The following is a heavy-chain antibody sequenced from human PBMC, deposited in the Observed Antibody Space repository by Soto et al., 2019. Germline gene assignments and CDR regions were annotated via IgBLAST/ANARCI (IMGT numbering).Heavy chain of an antibody. J-gene: IGHJ6*02. D-gene: IGHD1-1*01. Sequence: GGSLRLSCAASGFTFSSYWMSWVRQAPGKGLEWVANIKQDGSEKYYVDSVKGRFTISRDNAKNSLYLQMNSLRAEDTAVYYCARNWGPGTPPYYYYYGMDVWGQGTTVTVSS. CDR3: ARNWGPGTPPYYYYYGMDV. V-gene: IGHV3-7*01. CDR2: IKQDGSEK. CDR1: GFTFSSYW.